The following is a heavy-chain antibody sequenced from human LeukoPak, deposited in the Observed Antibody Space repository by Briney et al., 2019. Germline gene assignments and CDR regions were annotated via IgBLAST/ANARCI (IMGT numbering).Heavy chain of an antibody. J-gene: IGHJ4*02. Sequence: SETLSLTCTVSGGSLSSYYWSWIRQPPGKGLEWIGYIYYSGSTNYNPSLKSRVTISVDTSKNQFSLKLSSVTAADTAVYYCASLDTAMPTSDYWGQGTLVTVSS. CDR2: IYYSGST. D-gene: IGHD5-18*01. CDR1: GGSLSSYY. CDR3: ASLDTAMPTSDY. V-gene: IGHV4-59*08.